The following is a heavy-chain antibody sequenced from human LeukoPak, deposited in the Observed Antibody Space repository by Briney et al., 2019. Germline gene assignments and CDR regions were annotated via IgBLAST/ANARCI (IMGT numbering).Heavy chain of an antibody. V-gene: IGHV3-23*01. Sequence: GGSLRLSCAASGFTFSSYAMTWVRQPPGKGLEWVSAISGSGGSTHYADSVKGRFTISRDNSKNTLYLQMNSLRAEDTAVYYCAKGAPYSSSLSYWFDPWGQGTLVTVSS. J-gene: IGHJ5*02. D-gene: IGHD6-6*01. CDR1: GFTFSSYA. CDR2: ISGSGGST. CDR3: AKGAPYSSSLSYWFDP.